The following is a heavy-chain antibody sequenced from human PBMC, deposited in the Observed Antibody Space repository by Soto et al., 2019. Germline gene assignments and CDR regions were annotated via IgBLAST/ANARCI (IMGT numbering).Heavy chain of an antibody. CDR2: IKQDGSEK. J-gene: IGHJ4*02. Sequence: HPGGSLRLSCAASGFTFSSYWMSWVRQAPGKGLEWVANIKQDGSEKYYVDSVKGRFTISRDNAKNSLYLQMNSLRAEDTAVYYYARALIFYDYIWGSYRPYYFDYWGQGTLVTVSS. CDR3: ARALIFYDYIWGSYRPYYFDY. CDR1: GFTFSSYW. V-gene: IGHV3-7*01. D-gene: IGHD3-16*02.